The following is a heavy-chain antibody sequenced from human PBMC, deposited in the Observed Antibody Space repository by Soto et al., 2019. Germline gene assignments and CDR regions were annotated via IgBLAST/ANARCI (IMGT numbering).Heavy chain of an antibody. CDR3: AKDLYYYGSGSFPYYFDY. V-gene: IGHV3-23*01. Sequence: EVHLLESGGGLVQPGGSLRLSCAASGFSFSDYAMSWVRQAPGKGLEWVSAISGSAGSTYYADSVKGRFTISRDNSKSQLYLQMNSLRAEDTALYYCAKDLYYYGSGSFPYYFDYWGQGTMVTVSS. CDR2: ISGSAGST. D-gene: IGHD3-10*01. CDR1: GFSFSDYA. J-gene: IGHJ4*02.